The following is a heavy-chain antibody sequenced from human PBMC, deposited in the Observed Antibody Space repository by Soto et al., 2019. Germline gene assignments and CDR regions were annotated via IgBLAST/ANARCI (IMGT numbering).Heavy chain of an antibody. CDR1: GFTFSNYI. CDR3: ARGDPYYGMDV. V-gene: IGHV3-30*09. CDR2: ISYDGSNK. Sequence: QVQLVESGGDVVQPGGSLRLSCAASGFTFSNYIFYWVRQAPGKGPEWVAAISYDGSNKQYADSVKGRFAIYRDNPGNSVDLQMNSLRGDDTALYYCARGDPYYGMDVWGQGTTVTVSS. J-gene: IGHJ6*02.